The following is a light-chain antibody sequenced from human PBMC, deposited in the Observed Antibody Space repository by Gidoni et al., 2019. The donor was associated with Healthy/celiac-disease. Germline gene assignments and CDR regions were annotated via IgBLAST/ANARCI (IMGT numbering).Light chain of an antibody. J-gene: IGKJ2*01. CDR2: DAS. V-gene: IGKV3-11*01. CDR3: QQRSNWRMYT. CDR1: QSVSSY. Sequence: EIVFTQSPATLSLSPGERATLSCRASQSVSSYLAWYQQKPGQAPRLLIYDASNRATGIPARFSGSGSGTDFTLTSSSLEPEDFAVYYCQQRSNWRMYTFGQGTKLEIK.